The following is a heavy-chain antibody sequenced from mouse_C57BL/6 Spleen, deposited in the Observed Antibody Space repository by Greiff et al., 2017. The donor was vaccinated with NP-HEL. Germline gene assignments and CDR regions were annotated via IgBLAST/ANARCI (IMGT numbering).Heavy chain of an antibody. J-gene: IGHJ4*01. CDR1: GFTFSDYG. V-gene: IGHV5-17*01. CDR2: ISSGSSTI. CDR3: GRRGTGAMDY. Sequence: EVKLVESGGGLVKPGGSLKLSCAASGFTFSDYGMHWVRQAPEKGLEWVAYISSGSSTIYYADTVKGRFTISRDNAKNTQFLQMTSLRAEDTAMYYCGRRGTGAMDYWGQGTSVTVAS. D-gene: IGHD3-3*01.